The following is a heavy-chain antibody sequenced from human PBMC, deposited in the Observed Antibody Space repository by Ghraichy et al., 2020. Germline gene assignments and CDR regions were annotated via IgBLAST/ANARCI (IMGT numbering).Heavy chain of an antibody. Sequence: GGSLRLSCAASGFTFSSYCMNWVRQAPGKGLEWVSYINSSSSTLYYDDSEKGLFTISRNNANNSLYLQMNSPREEDTAVYYCARDYYDSSGYYYTAAFDICGQGPMVT. CDR3: ARDYYDSSGYYYTAAFDI. J-gene: IGHJ3*02. CDR2: INSSSSTL. D-gene: IGHD3-22*01. V-gene: IGHV3-48*02. CDR1: GFTFSSYC.